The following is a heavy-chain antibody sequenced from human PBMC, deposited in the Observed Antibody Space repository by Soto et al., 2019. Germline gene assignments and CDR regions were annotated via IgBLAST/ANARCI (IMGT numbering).Heavy chain of an antibody. CDR2: INHSGST. CDR1: GGSFSGYY. J-gene: IGHJ4*02. Sequence: PSETLSLTCAVYGGSFSGYYWSWIRQPPGKGLEWIGEINHSGSTNYNPSLKSRVTISVDTSKNQFSLKLSSVTAADTAVYYCARGRVGHCGGDCYSGDFDYWGQGTLVTVSS. D-gene: IGHD2-21*02. V-gene: IGHV4-34*01. CDR3: ARGRVGHCGGDCYSGDFDY.